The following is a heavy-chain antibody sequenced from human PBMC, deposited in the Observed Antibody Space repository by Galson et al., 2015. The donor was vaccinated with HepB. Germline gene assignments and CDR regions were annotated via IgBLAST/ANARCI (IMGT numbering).Heavy chain of an antibody. V-gene: IGHV3-33*01. CDR2: IWSDGRIK. CDR3: ARDRSTSCYSCAFDI. J-gene: IGHJ3*02. D-gene: IGHD2-2*02. CDR1: GFTFSDYG. Sequence: SLRLSCAASGFTFSDYGMHWVRQAPGKGLEWVAVIWSDGRIKYYADSVNGRFTISRDNSKHTVYLQINSLRVEDTAVYYCARDRSTSCYSCAFDIWGQGTMVTVSS.